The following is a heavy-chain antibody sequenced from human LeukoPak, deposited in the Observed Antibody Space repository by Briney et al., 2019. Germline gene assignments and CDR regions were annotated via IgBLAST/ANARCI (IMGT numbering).Heavy chain of an antibody. D-gene: IGHD1-26*01. CDR2: ISSSSRYM. V-gene: IGHV3-21*01. Sequence: GGSLRLSCAASGFTFSSYSMNWVRLAPGKGLEWVSSISSSSRYMYYAGSVKGRFTISRDNAKNSLYLQMNSLRAEDTAVYYCAKEGAASAFDIWGQGSMVTVSS. CDR1: GFTFSSYS. J-gene: IGHJ3*02. CDR3: AKEGAASAFDI.